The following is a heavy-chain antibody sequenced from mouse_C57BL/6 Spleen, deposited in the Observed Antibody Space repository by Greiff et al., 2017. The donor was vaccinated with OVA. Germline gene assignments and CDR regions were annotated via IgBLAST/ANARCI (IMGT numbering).Heavy chain of an antibody. CDR3: ARDGGDGSSYAWFAY. CDR2: ISDGGSYT. J-gene: IGHJ3*01. CDR1: GFTFSSYA. D-gene: IGHD1-1*01. V-gene: IGHV5-4*01. Sequence: EVQVVESGGGLVKPGGSLKLSCAASGFTFSSYAMSWVRQTPEKRLEWVATISDGGSYTYYPDNVKGRFTISRDNAKNNLYLQMSNLKSEDTAMYYCARDGGDGSSYAWFAYWGQGTLVTVSA.